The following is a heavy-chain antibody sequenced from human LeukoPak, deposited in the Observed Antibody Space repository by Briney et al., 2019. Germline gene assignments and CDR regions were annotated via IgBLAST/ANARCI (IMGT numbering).Heavy chain of an antibody. D-gene: IGHD2-15*01. V-gene: IGHV1-24*01. Sequence: ASVKVSCKVSGYILTELSMHWVRQAPGKGLEWMGGFDPEDGETIYAQKFQGRVTMTEDTSTDTAYMELSSLRSEDTAVYYCVIRDQYSPDYWGQGTLVTVSS. CDR3: VIRDQYSPDY. CDR2: FDPEDGET. J-gene: IGHJ4*02. CDR1: GYILTELS.